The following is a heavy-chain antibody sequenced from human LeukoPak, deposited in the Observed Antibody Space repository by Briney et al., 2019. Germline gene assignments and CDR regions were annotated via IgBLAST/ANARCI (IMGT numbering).Heavy chain of an antibody. D-gene: IGHD5-12*01. CDR1: GFTFDDYT. CDR2: IWYDGSNK. J-gene: IGHJ4*02. Sequence: GGSLRLSCAASGFTFDDYTMHWVRQAPGKGLEWVAVIWYDGSNKYYADSVKGRFTISRDNSKNTLYLQMNSLRAEDTAVYYCAKDGREWPRSLDYWGQGTLVTVSS. V-gene: IGHV3-33*06. CDR3: AKDGREWPRSLDY.